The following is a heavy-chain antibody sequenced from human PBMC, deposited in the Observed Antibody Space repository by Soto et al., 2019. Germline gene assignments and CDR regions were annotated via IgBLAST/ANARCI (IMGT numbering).Heavy chain of an antibody. Sequence: GGSLRLSCAASGFTFSSYWMHWVRQAPGKGLVWVSRTSPDGSEIAYADSVKGRFTISRDNAKNTLYLQMNSLRAEDTAVYYCVRGLAGTSDYWGRGTLVTVSS. CDR2: TSPDGSEI. CDR3: VRGLAGTSDY. V-gene: IGHV3-74*01. CDR1: GFTFSSYW. D-gene: IGHD6-13*01. J-gene: IGHJ4*02.